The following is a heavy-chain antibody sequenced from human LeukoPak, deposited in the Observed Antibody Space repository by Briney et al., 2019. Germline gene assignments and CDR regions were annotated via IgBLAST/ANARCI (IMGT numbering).Heavy chain of an antibody. CDR2: IIPILGIA. V-gene: IGHV1-69*04. CDR3: AGPFVVVPAALNASYYYYYYGMDV. J-gene: IGHJ6*02. Sequence: SVKVSCKASGYTFTSYGISWVRQAPGQGLEWMGRIIPILGIANYAQKFQGRVTITADKSTSTAYMELSSLRSEDTAVYYCAGPFVVVPAALNASYYYYYYGMDVWGQGTTVTVSS. CDR1: GYTFTSYG. D-gene: IGHD2-2*01.